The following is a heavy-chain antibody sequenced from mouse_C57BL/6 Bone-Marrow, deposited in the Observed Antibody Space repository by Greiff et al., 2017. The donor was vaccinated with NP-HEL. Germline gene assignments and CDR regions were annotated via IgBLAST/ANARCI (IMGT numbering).Heavy chain of an antibody. V-gene: IGHV1-55*01. CDR2: IYPGSGST. J-gene: IGHJ4*01. CDR3: ARSAYYGNWNYAMDY. Sequence: VQLQQPGAELVKPGASVKMSCKASGYTFTSYWITWVKQRPGQGLEWIGDIYPGSGSTNYNEKFKSKATLTVDTSSSTAYMQLSSLTSEDSAVYHCARSAYYGNWNYAMDYWGQGTSVTVSS. CDR1: GYTFTSYW. D-gene: IGHD2-10*01.